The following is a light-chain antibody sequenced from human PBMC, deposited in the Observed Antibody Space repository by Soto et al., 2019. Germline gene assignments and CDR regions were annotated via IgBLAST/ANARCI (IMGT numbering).Light chain of an antibody. J-gene: IGKJ1*01. CDR2: GAS. CDR3: QQYGSSPQWT. CDR1: QSVSSNY. Sequence: EIVLTQSPGTLSLSPGERATLSCSASQSVSSNYLAWYQQKPGQAPRLLIYGASSRATGIPDRFSGSGSGTYFTLTISRLEPEDFAVYDCQQYGSSPQWTFGQGTKVDIK. V-gene: IGKV3-20*01.